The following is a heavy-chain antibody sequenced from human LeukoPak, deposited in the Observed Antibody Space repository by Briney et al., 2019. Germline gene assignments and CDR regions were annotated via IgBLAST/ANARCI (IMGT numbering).Heavy chain of an antibody. D-gene: IGHD3-3*01. Sequence: ASVKVSCKASGYSFTDYYIHWVRQAPGQGLEWMGWIHPNSGGSNPAPKFQRRATMTRDMSISTAYMELSRLTSDDTAVYYCAKDGGDGFWRDYSGGSYYYYMDVWGKGTTVTVSS. CDR3: AKDGGDGFWRDYSGGSYYYYMDV. V-gene: IGHV1-2*02. CDR1: GYSFTDYY. CDR2: IHPNSGGS. J-gene: IGHJ6*03.